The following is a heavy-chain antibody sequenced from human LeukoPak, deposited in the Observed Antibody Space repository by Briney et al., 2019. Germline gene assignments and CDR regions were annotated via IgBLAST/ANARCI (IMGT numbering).Heavy chain of an antibody. CDR3: ARALYYYGDSYAFDI. V-gene: IGHV3-30*03. CDR1: GFTFSSYG. CDR2: ISYDGSNK. D-gene: IGHD4-17*01. J-gene: IGHJ3*02. Sequence: PGGSLRLSCAASGFTFSSYGMHWVRQAPGKGLEWVAVISYDGSNKYYADSVKGRFTISRDNSKNTLYLQMNSLRAEDTAVYYCARALYYYGDSYAFDIWGQGTMVTVSS.